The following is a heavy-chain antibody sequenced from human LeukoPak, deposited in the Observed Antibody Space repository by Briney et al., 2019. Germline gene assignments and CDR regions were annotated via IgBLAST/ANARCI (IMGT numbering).Heavy chain of an antibody. D-gene: IGHD6-6*01. J-gene: IGHJ5*02. CDR1: GYTFTSYG. Sequence: GASVKVSCKASGYTFTSYGISWVRQAPGQGLEWMGWISAYNGNTNYAQKLQGRVTMTTDTSTSTAYMELRSLRSDDTAVYYCARDPHIAARPGVGLYNWFDPWGQGTLVTVSS. V-gene: IGHV1-18*01. CDR3: ARDPHIAARPGVGLYNWFDP. CDR2: ISAYNGNT.